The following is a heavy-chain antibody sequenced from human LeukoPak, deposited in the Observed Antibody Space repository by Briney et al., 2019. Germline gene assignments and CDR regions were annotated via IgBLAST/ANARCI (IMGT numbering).Heavy chain of an antibody. CDR1: GGSISSSSYY. D-gene: IGHD4-17*01. CDR3: ARAGGSTVSHSDY. Sequence: SETLSLTCTVSGGSISSSSYYWGWIRQPPGKGLEWIGSIYYSGSTYYNPSLKSRVTISVDTSKNQFSLKLSSVTAADTAVYYCARAGGSTVSHSDYWGQGTLVTVSS. J-gene: IGHJ4*02. V-gene: IGHV4-39*01. CDR2: IYYSGST.